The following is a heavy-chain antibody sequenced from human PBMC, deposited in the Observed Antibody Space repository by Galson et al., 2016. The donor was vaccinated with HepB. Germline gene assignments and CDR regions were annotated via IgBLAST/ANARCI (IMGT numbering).Heavy chain of an antibody. J-gene: IGHJ4*02. CDR3: AKGTTLQVHFGYFDH. D-gene: IGHD1/OR15-1a*01. Sequence: RLSCAASGFIFSNYAMSWVRQAPGKGLEWVSGISDSAGSTYFADAVKGRFTISRDNSKNTLYLQMNSLRVEDTAVYYCAKGTTLQVHFGYFDHWGQGTLVTVSS. CDR1: GFIFSNYA. V-gene: IGHV3-23*01. CDR2: ISDSAGST.